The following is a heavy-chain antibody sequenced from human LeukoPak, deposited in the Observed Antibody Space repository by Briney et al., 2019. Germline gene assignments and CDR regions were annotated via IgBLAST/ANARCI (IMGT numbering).Heavy chain of an antibody. CDR2: FSGSGGDT. V-gene: IGHV3-23*01. J-gene: IGHJ4*02. CDR1: GFTFSSYA. D-gene: IGHD5-24*01. Sequence: PGGSLRLSCAASGFTFSSYAMSWVRQAPGKGLEWVSAFSGSGGDTCYADSVKGRFTISRDNSKNTLYLQMNSLRAEDTAVYYCAKSGYNRFDYWGQGTLVTVSS. CDR3: AKSGYNRFDY.